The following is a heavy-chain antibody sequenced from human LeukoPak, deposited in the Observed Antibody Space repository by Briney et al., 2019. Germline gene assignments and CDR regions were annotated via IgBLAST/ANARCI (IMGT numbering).Heavy chain of an antibody. CDR3: ARVTEAPYYFDY. CDR2: ISSSSSYI. V-gene: IGHV3-21*01. J-gene: IGHJ4*02. Sequence: GGSLRLSCAVSGLTFTDAWMSWVRQAPGKGLEWVSSISSSSSYIYYADSVKGRFTISRDNAKNSLYLQMNSLRAEDTAVYYCARVTEAPYYFDYWGQGTLVTVSS. CDR1: GLTFTDAW.